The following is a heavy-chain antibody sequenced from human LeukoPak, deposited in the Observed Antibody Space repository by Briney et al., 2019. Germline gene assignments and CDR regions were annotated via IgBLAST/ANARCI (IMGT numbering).Heavy chain of an antibody. J-gene: IGHJ4*02. Sequence: GASVKVSCKASGGTFSSYAISWVRQAPGQGLEWMGGIIPIFGTANYAQKFQGSVTITADKSTSTAYMELSSLRSEDTAVYYCATPFGIITGGHFDYWGQGTLVTVSS. CDR3: ATPFGIITGGHFDY. V-gene: IGHV1-69*06. CDR2: IIPIFGTA. CDR1: GGTFSSYA. D-gene: IGHD1-1*01.